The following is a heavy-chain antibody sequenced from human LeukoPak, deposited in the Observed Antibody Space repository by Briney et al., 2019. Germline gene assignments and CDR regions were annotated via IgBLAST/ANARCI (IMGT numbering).Heavy chain of an antibody. CDR2: IRYDGSNN. Sequence: GGSLRLSCAASGFTFSSYGMHWVRQAPGKGLEWVAFIRYDGSNNYYADSVKGRFTTSRDNSKNTLYLQMNSLRAEDTAVYYCARGGAVLLWFGVPDAFDIWGQGTMVTVSS. CDR3: ARGGAVLLWFGVPDAFDI. J-gene: IGHJ3*02. CDR1: GFTFSSYG. V-gene: IGHV3-30*02. D-gene: IGHD3-10*01.